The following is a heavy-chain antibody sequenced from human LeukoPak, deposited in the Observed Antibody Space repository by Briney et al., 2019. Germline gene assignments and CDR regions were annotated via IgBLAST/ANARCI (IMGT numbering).Heavy chain of an antibody. CDR2: INPNSGGT. D-gene: IGHD3-22*01. Sequence: ASVKVSCKASGYSFSGFLIHWVRQAPGQGLEWMGWINPNSGGTNYAQKFQGRVTMTRDTSISTAYMELSRLRSDDTAVYYCARDFTPDYYDSSGSLGYWGQGTLVTVSS. V-gene: IGHV1-2*02. CDR3: ARDFTPDYYDSSGSLGY. J-gene: IGHJ4*02. CDR1: GYSFSGFL.